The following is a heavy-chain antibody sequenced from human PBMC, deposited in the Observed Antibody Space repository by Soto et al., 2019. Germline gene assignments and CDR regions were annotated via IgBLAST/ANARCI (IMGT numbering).Heavy chain of an antibody. Sequence: ETLSLTCAVYGGSFSSYYWSWIRQPPGKGLEWIGEITHSGSTNYNPSLKSRVTISVDTSKNQFSLKLSSVTAADTAVYYCARLGRQQLVRRNWFDLWGQGTLVTVSS. V-gene: IGHV4-34*01. J-gene: IGHJ5*02. CDR3: ARLGRQQLVRRNWFDL. D-gene: IGHD6-13*01. CDR2: ITHSGST. CDR1: GGSFSSYY.